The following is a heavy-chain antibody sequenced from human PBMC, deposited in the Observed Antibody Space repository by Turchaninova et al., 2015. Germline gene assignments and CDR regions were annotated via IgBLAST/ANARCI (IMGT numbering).Heavy chain of an antibody. D-gene: IGHD5-18*01. CDR2: IYWDDEK. CDR1: GFSLRTTGVG. V-gene: IGHV2-5*02. Sequence: QITLKESGPTLVTPTQTLPLTCTFSGFSLRTTGVGGGWIRQPPGKALEWLALIYWDDEKRYRPSLKSRLNITKDTSKNQVILTMTNMDPVDTATYYCTHRRQKGDSYGYWGQGVLVTVSS. J-gene: IGHJ4*02. CDR3: THRRQKGDSYGY.